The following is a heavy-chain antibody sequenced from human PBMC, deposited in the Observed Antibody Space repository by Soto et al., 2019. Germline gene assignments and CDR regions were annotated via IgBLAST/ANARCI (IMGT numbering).Heavy chain of an antibody. CDR3: AKDLGIVVVVAAASFDY. CDR2: ISGSGGST. Sequence: AGGSLSLSCAASGFTFSSYAMSWVRQAPGKGLEWVSAISGSGGSTYYADSVKGRFTISRDNSKNTLYLQMNSLRAEDTAVYYCAKDLGIVVVVAAASFDYWGQGTLVTVSS. V-gene: IGHV3-23*01. D-gene: IGHD2-15*01. CDR1: GFTFSSYA. J-gene: IGHJ4*02.